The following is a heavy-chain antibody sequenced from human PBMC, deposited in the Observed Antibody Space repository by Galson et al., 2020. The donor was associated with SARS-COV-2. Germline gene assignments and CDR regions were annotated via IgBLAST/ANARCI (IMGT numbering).Heavy chain of an antibody. J-gene: IGHJ3*01. CDR3: AIFAYGGAFEL. D-gene: IGHD4-17*01. CDR1: GYSLTAFS. Sequence: ASVKVSCKVSGYSLTAFSMHWVRQLSGAGLEWMGGFDPEHGETIYAQKFQGRVTMTEDTSTDTVYMELRRLRSEDTAVYYCAIFAYGGAFELLGQGTMVTVS. CDR2: FDPEHGET. V-gene: IGHV1-24*01.